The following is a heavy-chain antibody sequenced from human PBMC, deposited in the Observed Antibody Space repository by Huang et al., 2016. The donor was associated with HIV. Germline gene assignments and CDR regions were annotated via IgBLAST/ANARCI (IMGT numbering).Heavy chain of an antibody. J-gene: IGHJ6*02. V-gene: IGHV3-53*01. CDR3: ATFTIFGVDKGV. CDR2: FDNGEDT. CDR1: GLSVSGNY. Sequence: EVQVVESGGGLTQPGGSLRLSCVVSGLSVSGNYMTWVRQAPGKGLGWIALFDNGEDTFYAEAGKGRFTISRDNSRNTVFLQMNSLRAEDTAVYYCATFTIFGVDKGVWGQGTTVTVSS. D-gene: IGHD3-3*01.